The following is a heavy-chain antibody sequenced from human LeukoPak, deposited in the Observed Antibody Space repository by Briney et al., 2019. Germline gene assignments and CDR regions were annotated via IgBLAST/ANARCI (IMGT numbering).Heavy chain of an antibody. J-gene: IGHJ4*02. CDR1: GFTFSSYA. CDR3: AKVGITMVRGGIITISDYFDY. V-gene: IGHV3-23*01. Sequence: GGSLRLSCAASGFTFSSYAMSWVRQAPGKGLEWVSAISGSGGSTYYADSVKGRFTISRDNSKNTLYLQMNSLRAEDTAVYYCAKVGITMVRGGIITISDYFDYWGQRTLVTVSS. D-gene: IGHD3-10*01. CDR2: ISGSGGST.